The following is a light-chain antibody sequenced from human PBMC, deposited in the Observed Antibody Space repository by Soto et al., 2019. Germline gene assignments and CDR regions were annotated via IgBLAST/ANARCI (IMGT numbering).Light chain of an antibody. CDR3: MQDTHFTPYT. Sequence: DIVMTQTPLSSPVTLGQPASISCRSSQSLVHSDGNTYLSWLQQRPGQPPSLLIYKISNRFSGVPVRFRCSGGGSEFTLKISRMGAEDVGVSYCMQDTHFTPYTFGQGTKLEIK. CDR1: QSLVHSDGNTY. CDR2: KIS. V-gene: IGKV2-24*01. J-gene: IGKJ2*01.